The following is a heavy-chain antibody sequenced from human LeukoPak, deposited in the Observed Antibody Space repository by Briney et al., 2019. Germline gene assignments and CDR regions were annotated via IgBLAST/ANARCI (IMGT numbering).Heavy chain of an antibody. Sequence: GESLKISCKGSGYSFTSYWIGWVRQMPGKGLEWMGIIYPGDSDTRYSPSFQGQVTISADKSISTAYLQWSSLKASDTATYYCARHSQTVSFDYYYYCYMDVWGKGTTVTVSS. CDR2: IYPGDSDT. V-gene: IGHV5-51*01. J-gene: IGHJ6*03. D-gene: IGHD4-11*01. CDR3: ARHSQTVSFDYYYYCYMDV. CDR1: GYSFTSYW.